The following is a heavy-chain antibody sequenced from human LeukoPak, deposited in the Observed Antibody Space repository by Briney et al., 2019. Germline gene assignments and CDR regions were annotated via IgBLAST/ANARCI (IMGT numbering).Heavy chain of an antibody. D-gene: IGHD3-10*01. CDR1: GYPFTTYW. CDR3: ARRTLRSADFGWFDP. J-gene: IGHJ5*02. Sequence: GESLKISCKLSGYPFTTYWIGWVRQMPGKGLEWMGIIYPTDSDARYSPSFQGQVTISVDKSISTVYLQWNSLKASDSAMYYCARRTLRSADFGWFDPWGQGTLVTVSS. V-gene: IGHV5-51*01. CDR2: IYPTDSDA.